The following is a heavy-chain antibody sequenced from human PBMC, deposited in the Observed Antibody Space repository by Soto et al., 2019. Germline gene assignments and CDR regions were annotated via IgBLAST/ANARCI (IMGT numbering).Heavy chain of an antibody. CDR3: ARVPGLADCSSTSCSTYYYYYGMDV. J-gene: IGHJ6*02. V-gene: IGHV1-3*01. CDR1: GYTFTSYA. CDR2: INAGNGNT. Sequence: ASVKVSCKASGYTFTSYAMHWVRQAPGQRLEWMGWINAGNGNTKYSQKFQGRVTITRDTPASTAYMELSSLRSEDTAVYYCARVPGLADCSSTSCSTYYYYYGMDVWDQGTTVTVSS. D-gene: IGHD2-2*02.